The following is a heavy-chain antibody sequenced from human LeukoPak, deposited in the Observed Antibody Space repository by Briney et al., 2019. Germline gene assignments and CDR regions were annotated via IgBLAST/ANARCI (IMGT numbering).Heavy chain of an antibody. CDR3: ARDRIAAAGTQLGYYGMDV. CDR2: ISAYNGNT. Sequence: VKVSCKASGYTFTSYGISWVRQAPGQGLEWMGWISAYNGNTNYAQKLQGRVTMTTDTSTSTAYMELRSLRSDDTAVYYCARDRIAAAGTQLGYYGMDVWGQGTTVTVSS. V-gene: IGHV1-18*01. CDR1: GYTFTSYG. D-gene: IGHD6-13*01. J-gene: IGHJ6*02.